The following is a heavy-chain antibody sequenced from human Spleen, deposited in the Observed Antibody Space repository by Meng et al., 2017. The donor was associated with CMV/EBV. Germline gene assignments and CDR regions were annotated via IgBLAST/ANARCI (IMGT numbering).Heavy chain of an antibody. J-gene: IGHJ4*02. CDR2: INAEGTMI. D-gene: IGHD5-24*01. V-gene: IGHV3-74*03. Sequence: GESLKISCAASGYTFRDYAMTWVRQAPGKGLEWVSGINAEGTMITYADSVKGRFTISRDNAKRTLYLQMNSLRVEDSAVYYCVRGMGTDWGQGTLVTVSS. CDR3: VRGMGTD. CDR1: GYTFRDYA.